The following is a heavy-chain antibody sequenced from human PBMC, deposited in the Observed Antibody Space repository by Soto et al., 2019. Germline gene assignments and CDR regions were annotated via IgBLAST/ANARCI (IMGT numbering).Heavy chain of an antibody. CDR1: GGSISSYY. CDR2: IYYSGST. Sequence: SETLSLTCTVSGGSISSYYWSWIRQPPGKGLEWIGYIYYSGSTNYNPSLKSRVTISVDTSKNQFSLKLSSVTAAATAVYYCARDGEKIAVADNYYYYGMDVWGEGTQVTVSS. J-gene: IGHJ6*04. CDR3: ARDGEKIAVADNYYYYGMDV. V-gene: IGHV4-59*01. D-gene: IGHD6-19*01.